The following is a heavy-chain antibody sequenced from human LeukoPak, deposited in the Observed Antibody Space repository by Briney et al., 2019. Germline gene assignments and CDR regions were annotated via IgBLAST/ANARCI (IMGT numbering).Heavy chain of an antibody. D-gene: IGHD2-15*01. CDR1: GCTFSSYA. V-gene: IGHV3-23*01. J-gene: IGHJ4*02. CDR2: ISGSGGST. CDR3: AKSDCSGGSCYENY. Sequence: GGSLRLSCAASGCTFSSYAMSWVRQAPGKGLEWVSAISGSGGSTYYADSVKGRFTTSRDNSKNTLYLQMNSLRAEDTAVYYCAKSDCSGGSCYENYWGQGTLVTVSS.